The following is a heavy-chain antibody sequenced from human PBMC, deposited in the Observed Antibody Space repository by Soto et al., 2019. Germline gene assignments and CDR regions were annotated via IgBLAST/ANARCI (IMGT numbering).Heavy chain of an antibody. D-gene: IGHD2-8*01. Sequence: ASVKVSCKVSGYTLTELSMHWVRQAPGKELEWMGGFDPEDGETIYAQKFQGRVTMTEDTSTDTAYMELSSLRSEDTAVDYCATLDCTNGVCYPRIFDDRGRRSPVTVSS. CDR2: FDPEDGET. J-gene: IGHJ4*02. V-gene: IGHV1-24*01. CDR3: ATLDCTNGVCYPRIFDD. CDR1: GYTLTELS.